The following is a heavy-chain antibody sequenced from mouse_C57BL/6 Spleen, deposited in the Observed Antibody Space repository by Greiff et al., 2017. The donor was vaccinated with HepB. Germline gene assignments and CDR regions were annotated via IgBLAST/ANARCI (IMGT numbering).Heavy chain of an antibody. V-gene: IGHV5-17*01. Sequence: EVKLMESGGGLVKPGGSLKLSCAASGFTFSDYGMHWVRQAPEKGLEWVAYISSGSSTIYYADTVKGRFTISRENAKNTLFLQMTSLRSEDTAMYYCARGLFYAMDYWGQGTSVTVSS. CDR1: GFTFSDYG. J-gene: IGHJ4*01. CDR3: ARGLFYAMDY. CDR2: ISSGSSTI.